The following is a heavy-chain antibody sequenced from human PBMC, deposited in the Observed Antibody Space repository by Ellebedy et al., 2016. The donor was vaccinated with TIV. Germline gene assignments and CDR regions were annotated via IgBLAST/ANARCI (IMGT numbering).Heavy chain of an antibody. CDR2: IGSSSSTI. D-gene: IGHD3-22*01. CDR1: RFTFSNYN. V-gene: IGHV3-48*01. J-gene: IGHJ4*02. Sequence: PGGSLRLSCVATRFTFSNYNMNWVRQAPGRGMEWISFIGSSSSTIYYADSVKSRFTISRDNAKNSLYLQMNSLRAEDTAVYFCAIAGNYDQLSPSGGYWGQGTLVTVSS. CDR3: AIAGNYDQLSPSGGY.